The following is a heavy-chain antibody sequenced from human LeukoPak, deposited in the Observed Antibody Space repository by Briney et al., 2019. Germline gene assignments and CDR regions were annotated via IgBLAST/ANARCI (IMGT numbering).Heavy chain of an antibody. V-gene: IGHV4-59*01. J-gene: IGHJ4*02. CDR2: IYYSGST. Sequence: SETLSLTCTVSGGSISSYYWSWIRQPPGEGLEWIGYIYYSGSTNYNPSLKSRVTISVDTSKNQFSLKLSSVTAADTAVYYCAREGSWYGGGLFDYWGQGTLVTVSS. CDR1: GGSISSYY. CDR3: AREGSWYGGGLFDY. D-gene: IGHD6-13*01.